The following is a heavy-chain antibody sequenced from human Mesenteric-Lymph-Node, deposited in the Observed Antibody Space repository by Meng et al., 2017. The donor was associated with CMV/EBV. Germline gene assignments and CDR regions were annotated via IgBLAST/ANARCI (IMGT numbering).Heavy chain of an antibody. V-gene: IGHV3-48*03. CDR2: ISSSGNTI. CDR1: GFSFSSYE. D-gene: IGHD3-3*01. J-gene: IGHJ6*02. Sequence: GGSLRLSCAASGFSFSSYEMNWVRQAPGKGLEWVSYISSSGNTIYYADSVKGRFTISRDNAENSLYLQMNSLRAEDTAVYYCARDGDYDFWSGPLYGMDVWGQGTTVTVSS. CDR3: ARDGDYDFWSGPLYGMDV.